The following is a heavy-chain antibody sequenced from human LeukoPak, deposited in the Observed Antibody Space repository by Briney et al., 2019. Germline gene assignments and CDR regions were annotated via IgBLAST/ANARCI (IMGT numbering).Heavy chain of an antibody. CDR3: ARDGRYFVRGGMDV. CDR2: IYYSGRA. J-gene: IGHJ6*02. Sequence: LETLSLTCTVSGGSISSYYWSWIRQPPGKGLEWIGYIYYSGRANYNPSLKSRVTISVDTSKNQFPLKLSSVTAADTAVYYCARDGRYFVRGGMDVWGQGTTVTVSS. CDR1: GGSISSYY. D-gene: IGHD3-9*01. V-gene: IGHV4-59*12.